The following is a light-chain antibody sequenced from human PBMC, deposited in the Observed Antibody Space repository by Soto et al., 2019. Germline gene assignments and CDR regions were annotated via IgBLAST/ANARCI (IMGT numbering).Light chain of an antibody. Sequence: QSALTQPRSVSGSPGQSVTISCTGTSSDVGGYNYVSWHQQHPGKVPKLMIYDVSKRPSGVPDRFSGSKSGNTASLTISGLQADDEADYYCCSYAGRSTPYVFGTGTKVTVL. J-gene: IGLJ1*01. CDR1: SSDVGGYNY. CDR3: CSYAGRSTPYV. CDR2: DVS. V-gene: IGLV2-11*01.